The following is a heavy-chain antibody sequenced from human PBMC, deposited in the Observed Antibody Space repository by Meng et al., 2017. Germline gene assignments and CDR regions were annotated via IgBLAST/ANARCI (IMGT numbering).Heavy chain of an antibody. Sequence: QVLLGECGVVGKKPGASVKVSCKASGYTFPDYWLHWVRRAPGQGREWMGRINPKSGDTHYAQRFQGRVTMTGDTSISTAYMELSGLRSDDTAMYYCARDEDISAAGKLFGDYWGQGTLVTVSS. J-gene: IGHJ4*02. D-gene: IGHD6-13*01. V-gene: IGHV1-2*06. CDR3: ARDEDISAAGKLFGDY. CDR1: GYTFPDYW. CDR2: INPKSGDT.